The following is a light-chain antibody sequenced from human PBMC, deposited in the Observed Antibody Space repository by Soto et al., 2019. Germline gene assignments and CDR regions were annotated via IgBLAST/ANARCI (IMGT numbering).Light chain of an antibody. V-gene: IGKV2-28*01. CDR2: LGS. J-gene: IGKJ4*01. Sequence: DIVMTQSPLSLPVTPGEPASISCMSSQSLLHSNGYNYLDWYLQKPGQSPQILIYLGSHRASGVPDRFSGSGSGTDFTLKISRVEAEDVGVYYCMQALQTPTFGGGTRVEIK. CDR3: MQALQTPT. CDR1: QSLLHSNGYNY.